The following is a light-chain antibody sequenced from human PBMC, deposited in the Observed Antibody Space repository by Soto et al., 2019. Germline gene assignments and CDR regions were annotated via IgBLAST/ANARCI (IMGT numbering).Light chain of an antibody. J-gene: IGKJ2*01. CDR1: QSVSSSY. Sequence: EIVLTQSPGTLSLSPGERATLSCRASQSVSSSYLAWYQQTPGQAPRLLIYGASSRATGIPDRFSGSGSGTDFTLTISRLEPEDFAVYYCQQYGSSPYTVGQGTKLEIK. CDR3: QQYGSSPYT. CDR2: GAS. V-gene: IGKV3-20*01.